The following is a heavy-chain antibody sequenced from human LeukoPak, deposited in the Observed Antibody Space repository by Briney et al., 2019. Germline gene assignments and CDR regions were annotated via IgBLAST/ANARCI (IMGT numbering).Heavy chain of an antibody. Sequence: GGSLRLSCAASGFTFSSYAMSWVRQAPGKGLEWVSYISSSSSTIYYADSVKGRFTISRDNAKNSLYLQMNSLRAEDTAVYYCARGHSSSWYGARHYYFDYWGQGTLVTVSS. CDR1: GFTFSSYA. D-gene: IGHD6-13*01. CDR2: ISSSSSTI. V-gene: IGHV3-48*01. CDR3: ARGHSSSWYGARHYYFDY. J-gene: IGHJ4*02.